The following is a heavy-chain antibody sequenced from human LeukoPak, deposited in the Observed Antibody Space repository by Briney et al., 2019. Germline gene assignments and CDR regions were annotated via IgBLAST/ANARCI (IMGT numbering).Heavy chain of an antibody. CDR3: ASDPDYWFGSGSLDY. Sequence: PGGSLRLSCAASGFSFSNYAMSWVRQAPGKGLEWVSAISGSGGSTYYADSVKGRFTISRDNSKNTLYLQMNSLSAEDTAVYYCASDPDYWFGSGSLDYWGQGTLVTVSS. CDR2: ISGSGGST. CDR1: GFSFSNYA. J-gene: IGHJ4*02. V-gene: IGHV3-23*01. D-gene: IGHD3-10*01.